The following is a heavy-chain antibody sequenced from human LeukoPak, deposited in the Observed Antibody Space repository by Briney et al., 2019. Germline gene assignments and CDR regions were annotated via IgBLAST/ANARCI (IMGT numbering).Heavy chain of an antibody. V-gene: IGHV3-53*04. D-gene: IGHD2-15*01. CDR1: GFTVSSNY. CDR2: IYSGGST. J-gene: IGHJ4*02. Sequence: GGSLRLSCAASGFTVSSNYMSWLHQAPGKGLEWVSVIYSGGSTYYADSVKGRFTISRHNSKNTLYLQMNSLRAEDTAVYYCARVSSGGDFGYWGQGTLVTVSS. CDR3: ARVSSGGDFGY.